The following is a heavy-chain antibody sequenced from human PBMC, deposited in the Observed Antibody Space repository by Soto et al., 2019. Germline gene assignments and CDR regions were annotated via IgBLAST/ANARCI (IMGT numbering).Heavy chain of an antibody. CDR2: ISGSGVDT. CDR1: GFIFSNYA. Sequence: EVQLLESGGGLVQPGGSLRLSCAASGFIFSNYALSWVRQAPGKGLEWVSAISGSGVDTYYADSVKGRFTFSRDNSMNPLYLQMSSLGADDTAIYCSAKDLGMGRGGCFDYWGKGTVVTVSS. D-gene: IGHD2-15*01. CDR3: AKDLGMGRGGCFDY. J-gene: IGHJ4*02. V-gene: IGHV3-23*01.